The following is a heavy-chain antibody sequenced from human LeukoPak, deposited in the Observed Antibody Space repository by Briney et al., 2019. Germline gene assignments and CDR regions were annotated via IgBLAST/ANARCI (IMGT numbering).Heavy chain of an antibody. J-gene: IGHJ4*02. CDR2: IYHSGST. CDR3: ARDLGYCSSTSCYPEQ. CDR1: GGSISSSNW. V-gene: IGHV4-4*02. D-gene: IGHD2-2*03. Sequence: SETLSLTCAVSGGSISSSNWWSWVRQPPGKGLERIGEIYHSGSTNYNPSLKSRVTISVDKSKNQFSLKLSSVTAADTAVYYCARDLGYCSSTSCYPEQWGQGTLVTVSS.